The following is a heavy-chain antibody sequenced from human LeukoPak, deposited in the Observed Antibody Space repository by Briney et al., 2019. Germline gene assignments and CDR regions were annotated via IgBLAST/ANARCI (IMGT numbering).Heavy chain of an antibody. J-gene: IGHJ4*02. CDR3: ASTGPGDTGYFDY. D-gene: IGHD7-27*01. Sequence: SVKVSCEASGGTFSSYAISWVRQAPGQGLEWMGRIIPILGIANYAQKFQGRVTITADKSTSTAYMELSSLRSEDTAVYYCASTGPGDTGYFDYWGQGTLVTVSS. CDR2: IIPILGIA. V-gene: IGHV1-69*04. CDR1: GGTFSSYA.